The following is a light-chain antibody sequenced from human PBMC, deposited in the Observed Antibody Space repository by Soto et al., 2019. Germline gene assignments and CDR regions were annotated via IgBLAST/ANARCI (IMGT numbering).Light chain of an antibody. CDR3: QQANSFPYA. J-gene: IGKJ2*01. Sequence: DMQMTQSPSSVSASVGDRVTITCRASRDISTWLAWYQQRPGKAPKLLIFAASSLQGGVPSRFSGSGSGTEFTLTITSLQPDDFATYYCQQANSFPYAFGQGTKLELK. CDR2: AAS. V-gene: IGKV1D-12*01. CDR1: RDISTW.